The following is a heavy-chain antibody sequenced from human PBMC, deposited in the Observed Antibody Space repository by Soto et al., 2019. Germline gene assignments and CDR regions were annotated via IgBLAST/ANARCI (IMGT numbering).Heavy chain of an antibody. Sequence: EVHLVESGGGSVQPGGSLKLSCAGSGFAFSSYWIHWVRQVPGKGLVWVSRTNGDGSTTSYADSVRGRFTISRDNAKDTLYLQMNSLRAEDTALYYCARVGQGRYYFDYWGQGTLVTVSS. V-gene: IGHV3-74*01. J-gene: IGHJ4*02. CDR2: TNGDGSTT. CDR3: ARVGQGRYYFDY. CDR1: GFAFSSYW.